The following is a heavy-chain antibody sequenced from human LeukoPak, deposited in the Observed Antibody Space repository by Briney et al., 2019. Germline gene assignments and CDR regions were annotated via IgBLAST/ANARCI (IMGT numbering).Heavy chain of an antibody. V-gene: IGHV1-46*01. CDR3: ARDRALTYYDFWSGYYMTQYYYYYGMDV. CDR1: GYTFTSYY. Sequence: ASVKVSCKASGYTFTSYYMHWVRQAPGQGLEWMGIINPSGGSTSYAQKFQGRVTMTRDTSTSTVYMELSSLRSEDTAAYYCARDRALTYYDFWSGYYMTQYYYYYGMDVWGQGTTVTVSS. CDR2: INPSGGST. J-gene: IGHJ6*02. D-gene: IGHD3-3*01.